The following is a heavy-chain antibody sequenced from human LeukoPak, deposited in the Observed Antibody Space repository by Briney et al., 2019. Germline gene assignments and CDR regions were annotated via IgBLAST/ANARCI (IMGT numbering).Heavy chain of an antibody. V-gene: IGHV3-21*01. Sequence: PGGSLRLSCAASGFTFSSYSKNWVRQAPGKGLEWVSSISSSSSYIYYADSVKGRFTISRDNAKNSLYLQMNSLRAEDTAVYYCARDHAAMAEAPTDYWGQGTLVTVSS. J-gene: IGHJ4*02. CDR3: ARDHAAMAEAPTDY. CDR2: ISSSSSYI. CDR1: GFTFSSYS. D-gene: IGHD5-18*01.